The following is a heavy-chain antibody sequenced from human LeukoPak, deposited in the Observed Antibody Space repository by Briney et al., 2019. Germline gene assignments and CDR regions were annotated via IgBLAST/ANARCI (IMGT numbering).Heavy chain of an antibody. J-gene: IGHJ6*02. CDR1: GGSIRSYY. CDR3: ARHFTGPGTYTPYFGMDV. V-gene: IGHV4-59*08. CDR2: VYYSGST. D-gene: IGHD3-16*01. Sequence: SETLSLTCTVSGGSIRSYYCSWIRQPPGKGLEWVGYVYYSGSTSYNPSLKSRVTISVDASKNQFSLKLSSVTAAGTAVYYCARHFTGPGTYTPYFGMDVWGQGTTVTVSS.